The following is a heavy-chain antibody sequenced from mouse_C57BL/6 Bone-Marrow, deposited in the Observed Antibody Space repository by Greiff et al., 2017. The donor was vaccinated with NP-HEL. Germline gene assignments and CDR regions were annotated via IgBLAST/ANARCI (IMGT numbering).Heavy chain of an antibody. D-gene: IGHD2-5*01. CDR2: IYPGDGDT. Sequence: VQGVESGPELVKPGASVKISCKASGYAFSSSWMNWVKQRPGKGLEWIGRIYPGDGDTNYNGKFKGKATLTADKSSSTAYMQLSSLTSEDSAVYFCARQSNYGYWGQGTTLTVSS. CDR1: GYAFSSSW. V-gene: IGHV1-82*01. CDR3: ARQSNYGY. J-gene: IGHJ2*01.